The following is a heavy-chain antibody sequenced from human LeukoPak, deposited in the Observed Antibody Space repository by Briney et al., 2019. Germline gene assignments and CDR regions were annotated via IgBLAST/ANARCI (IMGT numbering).Heavy chain of an antibody. CDR2: INPNSGGT. V-gene: IGHV1-2*02. CDR1: GYTFTGYY. Sequence: ASVKVSCKASGYTFTGYYIHWVRQAPGQGLEWMVWINPNSGGTNYAQKFQGRVTVTRDTSISTAYMELSRLTSDDTAVYYCARGAVVYGLDPWGQGTLVTVSS. CDR3: ARGAVVYGLDP. J-gene: IGHJ5*02. D-gene: IGHD3-22*01.